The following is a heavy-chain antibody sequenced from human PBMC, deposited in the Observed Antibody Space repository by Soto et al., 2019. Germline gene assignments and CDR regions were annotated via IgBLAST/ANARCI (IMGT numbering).Heavy chain of an antibody. J-gene: IGHJ4*02. CDR1: GFTFRSYA. V-gene: IGHV3-23*01. CDR3: AKDRGLLWFGELSGVWDY. D-gene: IGHD3-10*01. CDR2: ISGSGGST. Sequence: EVQLLESGGGLVQPGGSLRLSCAGSGFTFRSYAMSWVRQAPGKGLEWVSAISGSGGSTYYADSVKGRFTISRDNSKNTLYLQRNSLRAGDTAVYYCAKDRGLLWFGELSGVWDYWGQGTLVTVSS.